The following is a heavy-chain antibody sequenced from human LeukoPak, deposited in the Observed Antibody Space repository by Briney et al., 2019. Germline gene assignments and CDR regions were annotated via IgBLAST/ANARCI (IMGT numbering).Heavy chain of an antibody. Sequence: SETLSLTCTVSGGSISSRSYYWGWIRQPPGKGLEWIGSIYYSGNTYYNPSLKSRVTISVDTSKNQFSLKLSSVTAADTAVYYCARGPSRDGYNSGDFDYWGQGSLVIVSS. CDR1: GGSISSRSYY. CDR3: ARGPSRDGYNSGDFDY. D-gene: IGHD5-24*01. J-gene: IGHJ4*02. V-gene: IGHV4-39*07. CDR2: IYYSGNT.